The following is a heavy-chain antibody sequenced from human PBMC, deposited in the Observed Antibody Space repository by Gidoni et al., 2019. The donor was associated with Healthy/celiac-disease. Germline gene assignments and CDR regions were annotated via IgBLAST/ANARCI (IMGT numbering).Heavy chain of an antibody. CDR3: ARIGGLELLFAEQDGRFDP. CDR2: IFSNDEK. CDR1: GFTLRNARMG. V-gene: IGHV2-26*01. D-gene: IGHD1-7*01. Sequence: QVTLKESGPVLVKPTETLTLTCTVSGFTLRNARMGVSWIRQPPGKALEWLAHIFSNDEKSSSTSLKSRLTISKDTSNSQVVLTMTNMDPVDTATYYGARIGGLELLFAEQDGRFDPWGQGTLVTVSS. J-gene: IGHJ5*02.